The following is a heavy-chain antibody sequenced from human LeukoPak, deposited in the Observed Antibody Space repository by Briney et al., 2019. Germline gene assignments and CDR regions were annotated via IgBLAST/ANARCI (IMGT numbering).Heavy chain of an antibody. D-gene: IGHD3-10*01. CDR3: ATVAVIRGVTYFDY. CDR1: GGSISSYY. V-gene: IGHV4-59*13. J-gene: IGHJ4*02. CDR2: LFYSGST. Sequence: PSETLSLTCTVSGGSISSYYWSWIRRPPGKGLESIGYLFYSGSTDYNPSPESPVTISLDTSKNQFSQKLRSVTAADAAVYYCATVAVIRGVTYFDYWGQGTLVTVSS.